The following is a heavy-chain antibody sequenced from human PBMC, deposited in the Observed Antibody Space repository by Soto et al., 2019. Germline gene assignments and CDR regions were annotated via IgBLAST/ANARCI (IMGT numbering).Heavy chain of an antibody. CDR3: ARVDAEDRFAFDV. CDR1: GFTFDDFA. Sequence: GGSLRLSCAASGFTFDDFAMHWVRQVPGKGLEWVSGISWNGGSTGYADSAKGRFTISRDNRKNSLYLQMNSLRVEDTAFFYCARVDAEDRFAFDVWGQGKMVTVS. J-gene: IGHJ3*01. CDR2: ISWNGGST. V-gene: IGHV3-20*04.